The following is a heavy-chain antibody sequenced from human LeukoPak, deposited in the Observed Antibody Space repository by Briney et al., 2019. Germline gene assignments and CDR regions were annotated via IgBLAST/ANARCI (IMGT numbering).Heavy chain of an antibody. Sequence: GESLKISCKGSGYSFTSYWIGWVRQMPGKGLGWMGITYPGDSDTRYSPSFQGQVTNSADKSISTAYLQWSSLKASDTAMYYCARLNDYGGKSWFDPWGQGTLVTVSS. CDR2: TYPGDSDT. D-gene: IGHD4-23*01. J-gene: IGHJ5*02. CDR3: ARLNDYGGKSWFDP. V-gene: IGHV5-51*01. CDR1: GYSFTSYW.